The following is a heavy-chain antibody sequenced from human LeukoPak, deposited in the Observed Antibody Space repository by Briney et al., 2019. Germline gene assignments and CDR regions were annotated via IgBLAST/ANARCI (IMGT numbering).Heavy chain of an antibody. V-gene: IGHV4-59*01. CDR1: GGSISSYY. Sequence: SETLSLTCTVSGGSISSYYWSWIRQPPGKGLEWIGYIYYSGSTNYNPSLKSRVTISVDTSKNQLSLKLSSVTAADTAVYYCARTRYSASYYIDYWGQGTLVTVSS. D-gene: IGHD1-26*01. CDR2: IYYSGST. J-gene: IGHJ4*02. CDR3: ARTRYSASYYIDY.